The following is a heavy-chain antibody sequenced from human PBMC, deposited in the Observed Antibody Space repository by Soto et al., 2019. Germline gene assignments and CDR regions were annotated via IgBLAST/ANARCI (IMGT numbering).Heavy chain of an antibody. Sequence: LSLPCALSGDSLASGRFSWSWIRQPPGKGLEWIGEINHSGSTNYNPSLKSRVTISVDTSKNQYSLKLSSVTAADTAVYYCARRRYFDCLFSHHLDYWGQGTLVTVSS. J-gene: IGHJ4*02. CDR2: INHSGST. CDR3: ARRRYFDCLFSHHLDY. V-gene: IGHV4-34*01. CDR1: GDSLASGRFS. D-gene: IGHD3-9*01.